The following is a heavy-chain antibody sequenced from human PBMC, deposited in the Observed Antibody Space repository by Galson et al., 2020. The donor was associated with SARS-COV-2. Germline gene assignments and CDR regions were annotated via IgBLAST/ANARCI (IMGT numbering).Heavy chain of an antibody. V-gene: IGHV3-30*04. D-gene: IGHD1-26*01. CDR2: ISYDGSHK. Sequence: GGSLRLSCAASRFTFSSYAMHWVRQAPGKGLEWVAVISYDGSHKYYADSVKGRFTISRDNSKNTLYLQMNSLRAEDTAVYYCARPYSGSYFSWFDPWGQGTLVTVSS. CDR1: RFTFSSYA. J-gene: IGHJ5*02. CDR3: ARPYSGSYFSWFDP.